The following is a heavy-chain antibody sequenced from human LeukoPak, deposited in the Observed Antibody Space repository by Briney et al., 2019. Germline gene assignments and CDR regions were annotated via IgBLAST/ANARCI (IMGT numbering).Heavy chain of an antibody. CDR2: ISSSSSYI. Sequence: GGSLRLSCAASGFTFSSYDMNWVRQAPGKGLEWVSSISSSSSYIYYADSVKGRFTISRDNAKNSLYLQMNSLRAEDTAVYYCARLGRYYYYMDVWGKGTPVTASS. CDR3: ARLGRYYYYMDV. J-gene: IGHJ6*03. CDR1: GFTFSSYD. V-gene: IGHV3-21*01.